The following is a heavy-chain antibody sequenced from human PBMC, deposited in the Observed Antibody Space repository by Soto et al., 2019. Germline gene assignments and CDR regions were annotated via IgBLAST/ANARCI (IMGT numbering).Heavy chain of an antibody. V-gene: IGHV1-18*01. J-gene: IGHJ6*02. D-gene: IGHD5-18*01. CDR2: ISAYNGNT. CDR1: GYTFTSYG. Sequence: ASVKVSCKASGYTFTSYGISWVRQAPGQGLEWMGWISAYNGNTNYAQKLQGRVTVTTDTSTSTAYMELRSLRSDDTAVYYCAREGTWIQLWLPYYGMDVWGQGTTVTVSS. CDR3: AREGTWIQLWLPYYGMDV.